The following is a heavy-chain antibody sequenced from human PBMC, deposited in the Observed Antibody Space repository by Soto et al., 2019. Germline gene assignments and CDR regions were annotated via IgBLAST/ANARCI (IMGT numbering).Heavy chain of an antibody. CDR3: ARIERGYFVY. CDR1: GDSISGYY. J-gene: IGHJ4*02. CDR2: VFYSGST. V-gene: IGHV4-59*08. D-gene: IGHD3-3*01. Sequence: VQLQESGPGLVKPSETLSLICTVSGDSISGYYWTWIRQPPGKGLEWIGDVFYSGSTTYNPSLKSRVTISVDTAKNHFSLKLRSATAADTAVYFCARIERGYFVYWGQGTLLTVSS.